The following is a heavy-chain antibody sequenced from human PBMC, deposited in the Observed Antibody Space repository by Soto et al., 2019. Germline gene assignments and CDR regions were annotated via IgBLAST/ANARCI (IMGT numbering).Heavy chain of an antibody. CDR1: GFSLSTYHMG. J-gene: IGHJ4*02. D-gene: IGHD4-17*01. V-gene: IGHV2-5*02. CDR2: IYWDDDK. Sequence: QITLKESGPTLVRPAQTLTLTCDFSGFSLSTYHMGVAWIRQPPGKALEWLALIYWDDDKRYSPSLNDRLAISKDPSSNQVVLTITNIDPGDSATYFCAHAGDYDLLTFDHWGPGTLVTVSS. CDR3: AHAGDYDLLTFDH.